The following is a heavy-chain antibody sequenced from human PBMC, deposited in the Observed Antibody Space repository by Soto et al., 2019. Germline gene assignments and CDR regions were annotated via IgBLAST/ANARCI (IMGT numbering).Heavy chain of an antibody. CDR2: IYYSGST. D-gene: IGHD3-3*01. J-gene: IGHJ5*02. Sequence: SETLSLTCTVSGGSISSYYWSWIRQPPGKGLEWIGYIYYSGSTNYNPSLKSRVTISVDTSKNQFSLKLSSVTAADTAVYYCARRAKTYYDFWSSQGGWFEPWGQGTLVTVSS. CDR1: GGSISSYY. CDR3: ARRAKTYYDFWSSQGGWFEP. V-gene: IGHV4-59*01.